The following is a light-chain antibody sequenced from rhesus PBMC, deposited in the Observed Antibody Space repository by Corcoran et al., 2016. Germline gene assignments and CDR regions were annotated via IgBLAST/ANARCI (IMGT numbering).Light chain of an antibody. CDR2: GAS. Sequence: EIVMTQSPATLSLSPGERATLSCRASQSVSSYVAWYQQKPEQAPRLLIYGASSRAPGIPDRFSGSGSGTDFTLILSSLEPEDVGVYCCQQYISAPLTFGGGTKVEIK. CDR1: QSVSSY. CDR3: QQYISAPLT. J-gene: IGKJ4*01. V-gene: IGKV3S9*01.